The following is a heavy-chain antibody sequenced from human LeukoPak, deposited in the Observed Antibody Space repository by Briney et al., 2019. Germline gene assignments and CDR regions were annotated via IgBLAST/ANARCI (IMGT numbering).Heavy chain of an antibody. Sequence: PSETLSLTCAVYGGSFSGYYWSWIRQPPGKGLEWIGEINHSGSTNYNPSLKSRVTISVDTSKNQFSLKLSSVTAADTAVYYCAREVASPSYYYYHYMDVWGKGTTVTIS. V-gene: IGHV4-34*01. CDR2: INHSGST. D-gene: IGHD5-12*01. J-gene: IGHJ6*03. CDR3: AREVASPSYYYYHYMDV. CDR1: GGSFSGYY.